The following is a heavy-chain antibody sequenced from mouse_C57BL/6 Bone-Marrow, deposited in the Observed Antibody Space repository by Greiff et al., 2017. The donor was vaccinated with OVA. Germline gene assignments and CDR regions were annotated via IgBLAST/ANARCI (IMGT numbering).Heavy chain of an antibody. CDR3: AREIYYDYFAY. V-gene: IGHV1-77*01. Sequence: VQLQQSGAELVKPGASVKISCKASGYTFTDYYINWVKQRPGQGLEWIGKLGPGSGSTYYNETFKGKATLTADKSYSTAYMQLSSLTSEDSAVYFCAREIYYDYFAYWGQGTLVTVSA. J-gene: IGHJ3*01. D-gene: IGHD2-4*01. CDR1: GYTFTDYY. CDR2: LGPGSGST.